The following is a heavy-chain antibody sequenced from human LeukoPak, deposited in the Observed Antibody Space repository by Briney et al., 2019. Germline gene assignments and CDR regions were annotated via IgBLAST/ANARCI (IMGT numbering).Heavy chain of an antibody. Sequence: GASVKVSCKASGYTFTGYYMHWVRQAPGQGLEWMGWINPNSGGTNYAQKFQGRVTMTRDTSISTAYMELSRLRSDDTAVYYCAREEEGGWDIVATINWFDPWGQGTPVTVSS. CDR3: AREEEGGWDIVATINWFDP. J-gene: IGHJ5*02. D-gene: IGHD5-12*01. V-gene: IGHV1-2*02. CDR2: INPNSGGT. CDR1: GYTFTGYY.